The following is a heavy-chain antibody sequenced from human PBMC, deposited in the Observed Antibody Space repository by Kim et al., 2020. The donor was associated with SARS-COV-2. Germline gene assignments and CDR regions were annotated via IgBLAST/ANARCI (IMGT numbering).Heavy chain of an antibody. CDR2: MSYDGSIK. D-gene: IGHD2-2*01. CDR3: ARSTGYCSSSSFFGRGGQLGH. J-gene: IGHJ4*02. V-gene: IGHV3-30*04. CDR1: GFTFTSHA. Sequence: GGSLRLSCAASGFTFTSHAMHWVRQAPGKGLEWVALMSYDGSIKYYLDSVRGRFTISRDNSKNTVFLQMNSLGSDDTAVYFCARSTGYCSSSSFFGRGGQLGHWGQGSLVTVSS.